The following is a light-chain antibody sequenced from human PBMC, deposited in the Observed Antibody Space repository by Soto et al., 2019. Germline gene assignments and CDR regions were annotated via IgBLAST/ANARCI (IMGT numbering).Light chain of an antibody. CDR3: QQYNNWPGT. Sequence: EIVMTQSPATLSVSPGQRATLSCRASQSVSINLAWYQQKPGQAPRLLIYGASTRATGIPARFSGSGSGTEFTLTIRSLQSEDFAVYYCQQYNNWPGTFGQGTKVEIK. CDR2: GAS. CDR1: QSVSIN. V-gene: IGKV3-15*01. J-gene: IGKJ1*01.